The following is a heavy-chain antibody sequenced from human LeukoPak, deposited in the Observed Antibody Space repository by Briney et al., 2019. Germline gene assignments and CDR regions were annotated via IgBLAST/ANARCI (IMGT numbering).Heavy chain of an antibody. J-gene: IGHJ4*02. V-gene: IGHV3-30*02. CDR1: GFTFSSYG. CDR3: AKDRDTVMDF. D-gene: IGHD5-18*01. Sequence: EGSLRLSCAASGFTFSSYGMHWVRQAPGKGLEWVTFIRYDGSNKYYADSVKGRFTISRDNSKNTLYLQMNSLRAEDTAVYYCAKDRDTVMDFWGQGTLVTVSS. CDR2: IRYDGSNK.